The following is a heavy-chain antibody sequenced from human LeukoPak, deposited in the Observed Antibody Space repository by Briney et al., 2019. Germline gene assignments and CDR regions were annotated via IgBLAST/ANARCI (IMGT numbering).Heavy chain of an antibody. CDR2: IKSKTDGGTT. CDR1: GFTFSNAW. CDR3: TTELRGELPATDY. J-gene: IGHJ4*02. D-gene: IGHD1-26*01. V-gene: IGHV3-15*01. Sequence: GESLRLSCAASGFTFSNAWMRWVRQAPGKGLEWVGRIKSKTDGGTTDYAAPVKGRFTISRDDSKNTFYLQMNSLKTDDTAVYYCTTELRGELPATDYWGQGTLVTVSS.